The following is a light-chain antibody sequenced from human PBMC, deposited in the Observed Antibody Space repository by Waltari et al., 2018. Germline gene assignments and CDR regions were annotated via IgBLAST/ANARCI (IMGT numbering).Light chain of an antibody. Sequence: DSVMTQSPDSLAVSLGERATINCKSSQSVLYSSNNKNYLAWYQQKPGQPPKLLIYWASTRESGVPDRFSGSGSGTDFTLTISSLQAEDVAVYYCQQYYSTLPYTFGQGTKLEIK. CDR2: WAS. CDR3: QQYYSTLPYT. J-gene: IGKJ2*01. CDR1: QSVLYSSNNKNY. V-gene: IGKV4-1*01.